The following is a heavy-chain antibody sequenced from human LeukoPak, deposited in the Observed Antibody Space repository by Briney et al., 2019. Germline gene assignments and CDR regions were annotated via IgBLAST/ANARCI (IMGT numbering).Heavy chain of an antibody. D-gene: IGHD3-10*01. CDR3: ARQSGAYGRVDY. Sequence: SETLSLTCAVYGGSFSGYYWSWIRQPPGKGLEWIGEINHSGSTNYSPSLKSRVTISVDTSKNQFSLKLSSVTAADTAVYYCARQSGAYGRVDYWGQGTLVTVSS. V-gene: IGHV4-34*01. J-gene: IGHJ4*02. CDR1: GGSFSGYY. CDR2: INHSGST.